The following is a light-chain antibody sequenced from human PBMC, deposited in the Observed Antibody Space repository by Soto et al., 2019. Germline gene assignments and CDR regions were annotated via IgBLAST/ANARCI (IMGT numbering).Light chain of an antibody. CDR3: QQYNNWPPWT. V-gene: IGKV3-15*01. Sequence: EIVMTQSPATLSLSPGDRATLSCRASQSVSSNLVWYQQKPGQAPRLLIYGASTRATGIPARFSGSGSGTEFTLTISSLQSEDFAVYYCQQYNNWPPWTFGQGTKVDIK. CDR2: GAS. CDR1: QSVSSN. J-gene: IGKJ1*01.